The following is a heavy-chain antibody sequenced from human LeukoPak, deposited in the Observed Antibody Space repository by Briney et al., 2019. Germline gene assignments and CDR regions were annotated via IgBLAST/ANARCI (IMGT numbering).Heavy chain of an antibody. Sequence: ASVKVSCKASGGTFNNYAFSWVRQAPGQGLEWMGGIIPMFGTVSYAQKFQGRVTVTTDAPTDTVYMELSSLKFEDTALYYCARDHSGYSLGYALYYFDYWGQGTLVTVSS. J-gene: IGHJ4*02. D-gene: IGHD5-18*01. CDR2: IIPMFGTV. V-gene: IGHV1-69*05. CDR1: GGTFNNYA. CDR3: ARDHSGYSLGYALYYFDY.